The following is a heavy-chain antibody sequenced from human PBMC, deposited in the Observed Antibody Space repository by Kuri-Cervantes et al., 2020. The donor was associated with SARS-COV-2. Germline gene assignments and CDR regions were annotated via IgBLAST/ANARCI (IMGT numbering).Heavy chain of an antibody. CDR1: GGSISSSSYH. CDR3: ARPMPYDFWSGYRAYYYGMDV. V-gene: IGHV4-39*01. Sequence: GSLRLSCTVSGGSISSSSYHWGWIRQPPGKGLEWIGSIYYSGSTYYNPSLKSRVTISVDTSKNQFSLKLSSVTAADTAVYYCARPMPYDFWSGYRAYYYGMDVWGQGTTVTVSS. J-gene: IGHJ6*02. CDR2: IYYSGST. D-gene: IGHD3-3*01.